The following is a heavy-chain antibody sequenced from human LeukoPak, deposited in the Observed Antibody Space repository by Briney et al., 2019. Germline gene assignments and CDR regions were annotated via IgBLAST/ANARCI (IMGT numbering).Heavy chain of an antibody. D-gene: IGHD6-19*01. CDR1: GFTFSSYG. CDR3: AKDTAVGGSPYYFEY. Sequence: GGSLRLSCAASGFTFSSYGMSWVRQAPGKGLGWVSAMSGSGGITYYADSVKGRFTISRDNSKNTLYLQMNSLRAEDTAVYYCAKDTAVGGSPYYFEYWGQGTLVTVSS. CDR2: MSGSGGIT. J-gene: IGHJ4*02. V-gene: IGHV3-23*01.